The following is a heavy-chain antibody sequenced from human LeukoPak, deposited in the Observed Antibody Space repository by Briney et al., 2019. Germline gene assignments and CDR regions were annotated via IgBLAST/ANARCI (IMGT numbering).Heavy chain of an antibody. CDR2: IYWDDDK. D-gene: IGHD3-16*01. J-gene: IGHJ5*02. V-gene: IGHV2-5*02. Sequence: SGPTLVNPTQTLTLTCTFSGFSLSTSGVGVGWIRQPPGKALEWLALIYWDDDKPYSPSLKSRLTITKDTSKNQVVLTMTNMDPVDTGTYYCAHRPLGHAEFDPWGQGTLVTVSS. CDR1: GFSLSTSGVG. CDR3: AHRPLGHAEFDP.